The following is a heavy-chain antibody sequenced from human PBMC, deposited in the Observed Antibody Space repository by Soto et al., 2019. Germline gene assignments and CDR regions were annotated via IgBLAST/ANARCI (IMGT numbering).Heavy chain of an antibody. J-gene: IGHJ5*02. CDR1: GGSISSTSYY. D-gene: IGHD5-18*01. V-gene: IGHV4-39*07. Sequence: SETLSLTCTVSGGSISSTSYYWGWIRQPPGKGLEWIGSIYYSGSTYYNPSLKSRDTISVDTSKSQFSLKLSSVTAADTAVYYCAKDSGYNYGYFRWFDPWGQGTLVTVS. CDR2: IYYSGST. CDR3: AKDSGYNYGYFRWFDP.